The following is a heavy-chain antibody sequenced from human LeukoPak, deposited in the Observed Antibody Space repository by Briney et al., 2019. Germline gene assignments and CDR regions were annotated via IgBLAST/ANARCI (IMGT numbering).Heavy chain of an antibody. CDR2: IYHSGST. CDR3: ARPRSPSGSRVAFD. CDR1: GYSISSGYY. Sequence: PSETLSLTCTVSGYSISSGYYWGWIRQPPGKGLEWIGSIYHSGSTYYNPSLKSRVTISVDTSKNQFSLKLSSVTAADTAVYDCARPRSPSGSRVAFD. J-gene: IGHJ3*02. D-gene: IGHD1-26*01. V-gene: IGHV4-38-2*02.